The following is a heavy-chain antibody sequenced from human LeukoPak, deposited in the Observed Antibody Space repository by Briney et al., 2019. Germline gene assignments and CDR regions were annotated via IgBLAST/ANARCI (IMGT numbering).Heavy chain of an antibody. Sequence: GGSLRPSCAASGFTFSSYAMSWVRQAPGKGLEWVSAISGSGGSTYYADSVKGRFTISRDNSKNTLYLQMDGLRAEDTAVYYCAKVGERYFDWLTSLCYFDYWGQGTLVTVSS. V-gene: IGHV3-23*01. CDR2: ISGSGGST. CDR3: AKVGERYFDWLTSLCYFDY. CDR1: GFTFSSYA. D-gene: IGHD3-9*01. J-gene: IGHJ4*02.